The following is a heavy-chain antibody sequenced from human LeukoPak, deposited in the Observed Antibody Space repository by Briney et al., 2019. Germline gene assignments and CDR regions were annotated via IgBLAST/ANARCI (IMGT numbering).Heavy chain of an antibody. CDR3: ARSVGYYYTMDV. CDR2: ISGSGSDL. Sequence: GGSLRLSCVACGFTFSDYYMSWVRQAPGRGLEWVSYISGSGSDLYYADSVKGRFTISRDNAKNSLFLQMNSLRAEDTAVYYCARSVGYYYTMDVWGQGTTVTVS. J-gene: IGHJ6*02. CDR1: GFTFSDYY. D-gene: IGHD2-15*01. V-gene: IGHV3-11*01.